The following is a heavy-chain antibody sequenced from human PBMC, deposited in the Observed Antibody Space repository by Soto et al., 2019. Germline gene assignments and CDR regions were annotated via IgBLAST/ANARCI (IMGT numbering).Heavy chain of an antibody. CDR2: ISPYTGNT. V-gene: IGHV1-18*01. Sequence: QVQLVQSGDEVKKPGASVKVSCKASGYIFVNYGIASVRQAPGQGLEWMGWISPYTGNTHSATKVQGRLTMTTDTSTRTAYMDLGSLTSDDTAVYYCVMVDNFVTPTPQDVWGQGTTVTVSS. D-gene: IGHD3-16*02. CDR3: VMVDNFVTPTPQDV. CDR1: GYIFVNYG. J-gene: IGHJ6*02.